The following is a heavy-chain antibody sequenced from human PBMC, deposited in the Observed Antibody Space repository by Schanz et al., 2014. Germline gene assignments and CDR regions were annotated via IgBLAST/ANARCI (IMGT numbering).Heavy chain of an antibody. D-gene: IGHD5-18*01. Sequence: QVQLEESGGGVVQPGGSLRLSCVASGFSFSGFAVHWVRQAPGKGLEWVSIVSHDGFTKHYADSVRGRFTLSRDNSKNTVYLQMNSLRAEDTALYFCARGGADSAMAHEYWGRGTLVTVSS. J-gene: IGHJ4*02. CDR2: VSHDGFTK. CDR1: GFSFSGFA. CDR3: ARGGADSAMAHEY. V-gene: IGHV3-30*04.